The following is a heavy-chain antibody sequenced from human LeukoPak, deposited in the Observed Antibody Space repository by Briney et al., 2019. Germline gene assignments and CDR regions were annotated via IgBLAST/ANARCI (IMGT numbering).Heavy chain of an antibody. CDR1: GSSISSYY. Sequence: SETLSLTCTVSGSSISSYYWSWIRQPPGKGLEWIGYIYYSGSTNYNPSLKSRVTIPVDTSKNQFSLKLSSVTAADTAVYYCARGYYDYVWGSYRPFDYWGQGTLVTVSS. J-gene: IGHJ4*02. V-gene: IGHV4-59*12. CDR3: ARGYYDYVWGSYRPFDY. D-gene: IGHD3-16*02. CDR2: IYYSGST.